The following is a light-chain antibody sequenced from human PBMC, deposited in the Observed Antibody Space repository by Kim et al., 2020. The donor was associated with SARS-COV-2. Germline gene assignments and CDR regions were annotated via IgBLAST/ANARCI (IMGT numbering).Light chain of an antibody. J-gene: IGLJ1*01. V-gene: IGLV1-44*01. CDR2: SDH. Sequence: GQRVTISCSGSSANIGGNIVTWYQQHPGTAPKVVIHSDHQRPSGVPDRISGSKSGTSASLAISGLRSEDEADYYCASWDDNLDGYVFGAGTKVTVL. CDR1: SANIGGNI. CDR3: ASWDDNLDGYV.